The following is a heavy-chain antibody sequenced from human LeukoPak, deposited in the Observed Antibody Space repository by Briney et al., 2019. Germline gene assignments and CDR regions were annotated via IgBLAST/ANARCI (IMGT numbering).Heavy chain of an antibody. D-gene: IGHD6-19*01. CDR1: GFTFTNYG. Sequence: GRSLRLSCAASGFTFTNYGMHWVRQAPGKGLEWVAVRSYDGSNKFYGDSVKGRFTISRDKSKNTLYLQMSSLRAEDTAVYYCAKDPGIAVAGTHWYFDLWGRGTLVTVSS. V-gene: IGHV3-30*18. J-gene: IGHJ2*01. CDR3: AKDPGIAVAGTHWYFDL. CDR2: RSYDGSNK.